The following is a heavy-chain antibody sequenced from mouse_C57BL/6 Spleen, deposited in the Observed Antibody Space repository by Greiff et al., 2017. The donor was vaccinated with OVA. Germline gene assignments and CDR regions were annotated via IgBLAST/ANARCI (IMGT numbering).Heavy chain of an antibody. CDR2: INPSSGYT. Sequence: VQLQQSGAELAKPGASVKMSCKASGYTFTSYWMHWVKQRPGQGLEWIGYINPSSGYTKYNQKFKDKATLTADKSSSTASMQLSSLTYEDSAVYYCARDYDYWYFDVGGTGTTVTVSS. J-gene: IGHJ1*03. CDR1: GYTFTSYW. V-gene: IGHV1-7*01. CDR3: ARDYDYWYFDV. D-gene: IGHD2-4*01.